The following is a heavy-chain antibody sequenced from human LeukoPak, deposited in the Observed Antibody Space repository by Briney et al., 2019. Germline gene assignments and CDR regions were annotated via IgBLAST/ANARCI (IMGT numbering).Heavy chain of an antibody. J-gene: IGHJ3*02. V-gene: IGHV3-23*01. CDR1: GFTFSNYA. Sequence: PGGSLRLSCAASGFTFSNYAMSWVRQAPGKGLEWVSTISGSGVSTYYADSVKGRFTISRDNSKNTLHLLMSSLRAEDTAVYYCAKRSNGAFDIWGQGTMVTVSS. CDR3: AKRSNGAFDI. CDR2: ISGSGVST. D-gene: IGHD2-8*01.